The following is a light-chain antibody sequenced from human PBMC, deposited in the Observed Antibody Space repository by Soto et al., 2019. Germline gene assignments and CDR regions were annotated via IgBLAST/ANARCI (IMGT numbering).Light chain of an antibody. CDR2: GAS. Sequence: DIQRPQWHPTLSASLGDRVTITCRASHGIGNYLAWYQQMPGKAPKLLIYGASTLQSGVPSRFSGRGSGTEFTVTISSLQHYGFGPDFSQHRNTYSQTCGPGSKVDIK. CDR3: QHRNTYSQT. V-gene: IGKV1-5*01. J-gene: IGKJ1*01. CDR1: HGIGNY.